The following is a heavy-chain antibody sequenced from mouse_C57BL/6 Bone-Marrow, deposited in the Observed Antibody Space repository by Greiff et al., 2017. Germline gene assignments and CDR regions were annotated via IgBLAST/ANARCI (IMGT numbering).Heavy chain of an antibody. D-gene: IGHD5-1*01. CDR1: GYTFTSYW. CDR3: ARSASNYLDY. J-gene: IGHJ2*01. V-gene: IGHV1-52*01. Sequence: QVQLQQPGAELVRPGSSVKLSCKASGYTFTSYWMHWVKQRPIKGLEWIGHIDPSDSETPYNQKFKDKATLTVDQSSSTAYMQLSSLTSEDSAVYDCARSASNYLDYWGQGTTVTVSS. CDR2: IDPSDSET.